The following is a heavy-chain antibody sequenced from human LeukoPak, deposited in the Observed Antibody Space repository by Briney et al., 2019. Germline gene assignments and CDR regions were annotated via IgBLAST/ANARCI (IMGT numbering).Heavy chain of an antibody. CDR2: TWYDGSNK. J-gene: IGHJ4*02. Sequence: PGGSLRLSCEASGFTFSSYDMHWVRQAPGKGLEWLAITWYDGSNKYYADSVKGRFTISRDNSKNTLYLQMNSLRAEDTAVYYCATAVGVARRIDYWGQGTLVTVSS. CDR3: ATAVGVARRIDY. V-gene: IGHV3-33*01. CDR1: GFTFSSYD. D-gene: IGHD1-26*01.